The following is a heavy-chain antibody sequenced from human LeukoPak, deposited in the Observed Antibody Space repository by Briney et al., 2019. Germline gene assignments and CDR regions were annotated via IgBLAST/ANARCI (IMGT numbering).Heavy chain of an antibody. J-gene: IGHJ4*02. Sequence: PSETLSLTCTVSGGSISSYYWSWIRQPAGKGLEWIGRIYTSGSTNYNPSLKSRVTMSVDTSKNQFSLKLSSVTAADTAVYYCARSPDYDSSGSFDYWGQGTLVTVSS. D-gene: IGHD3-22*01. V-gene: IGHV4-4*07. CDR3: ARSPDYDSSGSFDY. CDR1: GGSISSYY. CDR2: IYTSGST.